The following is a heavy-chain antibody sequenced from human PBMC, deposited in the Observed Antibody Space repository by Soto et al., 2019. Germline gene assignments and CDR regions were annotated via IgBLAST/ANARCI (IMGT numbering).Heavy chain of an antibody. Sequence: ASVKVSCKVSGYTLTELSMHWGRQAPGKGLVWMGGFDPEDGETIYAQKFQGRVTMTEDTSTDTAYMELSSLRSEDTAVYYCATDSYSSSSKYYYYYGMDVWGQGTTVTVSS. CDR2: FDPEDGET. J-gene: IGHJ6*02. CDR1: GYTLTELS. D-gene: IGHD6-6*01. V-gene: IGHV1-24*01. CDR3: ATDSYSSSSKYYYYYGMDV.